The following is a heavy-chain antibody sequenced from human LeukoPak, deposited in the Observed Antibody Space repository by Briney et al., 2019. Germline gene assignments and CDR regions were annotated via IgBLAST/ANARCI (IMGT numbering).Heavy chain of an antibody. V-gene: IGHV5-51*01. CDR2: IYPGDSDT. J-gene: IGHJ4*02. Sequence: GESLKISCKGSGYSFTNYWIGWVRQMPGKGLEWIGIIYPGDSDTRYSPSFQGQVTISADKSISTASLQWSSLKASDTAMYYCARLHLTASLAAVYFDYWGQGTLVTVSS. CDR1: GYSFTNYW. D-gene: IGHD2-21*02. CDR3: ARLHLTASLAAVYFDY.